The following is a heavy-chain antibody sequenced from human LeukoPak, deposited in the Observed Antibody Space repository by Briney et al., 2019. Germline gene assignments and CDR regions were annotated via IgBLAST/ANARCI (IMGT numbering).Heavy chain of an antibody. Sequence: GRSLRLSCAASGFTFSSYGMHWVRQAPGKGLEWVAVISYDGSNKYYADSVKGRFTISSDNSKNTLYLQMNSLRAEDTAVYYCAKIPVAGYFDYWGQGTLVTVSS. D-gene: IGHD6-19*01. CDR2: ISYDGSNK. CDR1: GFTFSSYG. J-gene: IGHJ4*02. V-gene: IGHV3-30*18. CDR3: AKIPVAGYFDY.